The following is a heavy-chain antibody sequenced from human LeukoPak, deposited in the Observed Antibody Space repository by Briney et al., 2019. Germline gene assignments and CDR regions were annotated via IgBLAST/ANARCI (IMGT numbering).Heavy chain of an antibody. V-gene: IGHV6-1*01. CDR1: GDSVSSNSGT. CDR3: ARGKSKRLDV. CDR2: TYYGSKWYY. D-gene: IGHD5/OR15-5a*01. J-gene: IGHJ6*02. Sequence: SQTPSLTCAISGDSVSSNSGTWNWIRQSPSRGLEWLGRTYYGSKWYYDYAVSVKSRMTINPDTSKNLFSLQLNSVTPEDTAVYYCARGKSKRLDVWGQGTTVTVSS.